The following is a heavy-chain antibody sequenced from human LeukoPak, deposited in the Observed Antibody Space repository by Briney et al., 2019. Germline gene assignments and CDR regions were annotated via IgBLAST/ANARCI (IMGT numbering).Heavy chain of an antibody. CDR3: ARDTHELERPHYYYYYMDV. CDR2: IYTSGST. D-gene: IGHD1-1*01. J-gene: IGHJ6*03. V-gene: IGHV4-4*07. Sequence: SETLSLTCTVSGGSITIYYWSWIRQPARKGLEWIGRIYTSGSTNYNPSLKSRVTMSVDTSKNQFSLKLSSVTAADTAVYYCARDTHELERPHYYYYYMDVWGKGTTVTVSS. CDR1: GGSITIYY.